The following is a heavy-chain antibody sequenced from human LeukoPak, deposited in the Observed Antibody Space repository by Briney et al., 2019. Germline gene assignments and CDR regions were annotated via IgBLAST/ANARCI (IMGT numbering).Heavy chain of an antibody. CDR1: GFTVSSNY. CDR2: IYSGGST. D-gene: IGHD6-13*01. V-gene: IGHV3-53*01. CDR3: ARVQIRGPGIAAAGTFSPYYYYYMDV. Sequence: GGSLRLSCAASGFTVSSNYMSWVRQAPGKGLEWVSVIYSGGSTYYADSVKGRFTISRDNSKNTLYLQMNSLRAEDTAVYYCARVQIRGPGIAAAGTFSPYYYYYMDVWGKGTTVTISS. J-gene: IGHJ6*03.